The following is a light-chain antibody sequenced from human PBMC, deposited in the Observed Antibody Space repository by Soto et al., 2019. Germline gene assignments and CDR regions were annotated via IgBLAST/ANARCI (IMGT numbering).Light chain of an antibody. V-gene: IGKV1-33*01. Sequence: DIPMTQSPSSLSASVGDSVTITCRASQSISNYVNWYQQKPGKAPNLLIFDAANLEAGVPSRFSGRGSGTQFTFTISSLQPEDVATYYCQQYENRPLTFGGGTKVE. CDR1: QSISNY. CDR3: QQYENRPLT. CDR2: DAA. J-gene: IGKJ4*01.